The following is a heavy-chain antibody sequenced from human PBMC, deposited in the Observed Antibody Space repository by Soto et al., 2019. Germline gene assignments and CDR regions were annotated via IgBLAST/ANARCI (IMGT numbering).Heavy chain of an antibody. D-gene: IGHD3-3*01. CDR2: SSNRDRST. J-gene: IGHJ6*02. V-gene: IGHV3-11*01. Sequence: QVHLVESGGGLVKPGGSLRLSCAASGFIFSDYYMTWIRQAPGKGLEWLSCSSNRDRSTYYADSVKDRFVVSKDNAKNLVYLQMNSLRAEDTAVYFCARAWKIEKFGVISMSKGLDVWGQGTTVTVSS. CDR1: GFIFSDYY. CDR3: ARAWKIEKFGVISMSKGLDV.